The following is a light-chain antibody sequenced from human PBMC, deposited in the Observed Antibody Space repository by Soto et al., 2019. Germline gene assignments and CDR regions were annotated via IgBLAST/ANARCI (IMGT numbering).Light chain of an antibody. CDR3: QRYGGSYT. J-gene: IGKJ2*01. CDR2: GAS. V-gene: IGKV3-20*01. CDR1: QSVSSSY. Sequence: EIVLTQSPGTLSLSPGERATLSCRASQSVSSSYLAWYQQKPGQAPRLLIYGASSRATGIPDGFSGSGSGTDFTLTISRLEPEDVAVYYCQRYGGSYTFGQGTKLEIK.